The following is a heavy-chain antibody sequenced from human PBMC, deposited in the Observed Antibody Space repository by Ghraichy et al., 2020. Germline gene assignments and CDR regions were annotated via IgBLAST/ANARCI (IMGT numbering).Heavy chain of an antibody. CDR1: GGTFSSNA. CDR2: IIPMLRIT. Sequence: SVKVSCKASGGTFSSNAISWVRQAPGQGPEWMGGIIPMLRITNHAQKFQGRVTITADESTSTAYMEVSSLRSDDTAVYYCARGNGAAVGQAWYDSWGQGTQVTVS. D-gene: IGHD6-13*01. J-gene: IGHJ5*01. V-gene: IGHV1-69*10. CDR3: ARGNGAAVGQAWYDS.